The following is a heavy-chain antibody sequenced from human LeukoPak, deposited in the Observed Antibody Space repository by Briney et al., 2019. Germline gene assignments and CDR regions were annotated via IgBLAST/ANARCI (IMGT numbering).Heavy chain of an antibody. D-gene: IGHD3-16*01. CDR1: GFTFSSYS. CDR3: ARHGGVRPFDY. V-gene: IGHV3-48*01. CDR2: ISSSSSTI. Sequence: GGSLRLSCAASGFTFSSYSMNWVRQAPGKGLEWVSYISSSSSTIYYADSVKGRSTISRDNAKNSLYLQMNSLRAEDTAVYYCARHGGVRPFDYWGQGTLVTVSS. J-gene: IGHJ4*02.